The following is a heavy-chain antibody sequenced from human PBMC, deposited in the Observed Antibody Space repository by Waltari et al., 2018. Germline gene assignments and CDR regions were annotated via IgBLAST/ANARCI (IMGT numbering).Heavy chain of an antibody. CDR1: GFTFSSYE. CDR3: ARVRGPQWLYDY. V-gene: IGHV3-48*03. D-gene: IGHD6-19*01. CDR2: ISSSGSTM. J-gene: IGHJ4*02. Sequence: EVQLVESGGGLVQPGGSLRLSCAASGFTFSSYEMNWVRQAPGKGLEWISYISSSGSTMYYADSVKGRFTISRDNAKNLLYLQMNSLRVEDTAVYYCARVRGPQWLYDYWGQGTLVTVSS.